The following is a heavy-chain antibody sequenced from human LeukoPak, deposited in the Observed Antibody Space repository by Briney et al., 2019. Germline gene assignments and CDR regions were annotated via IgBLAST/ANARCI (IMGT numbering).Heavy chain of an antibody. D-gene: IGHD1-26*01. J-gene: IGHJ3*02. CDR2: ISGSGGST. Sequence: GGSLRLSCAASGFTFSSYAMSWVRQAPGKGLEWVSAISGSGGSTYYADSVKGRFTISRDNSKNTLYLQMNSLRAEDTAVYYCAKAPYRGGPKAGTDVFNIWGKGKMVTVS. V-gene: IGHV3-23*01. CDR1: GFTFSSYA. CDR3: AKAPYRGGPKAGTDVFNI.